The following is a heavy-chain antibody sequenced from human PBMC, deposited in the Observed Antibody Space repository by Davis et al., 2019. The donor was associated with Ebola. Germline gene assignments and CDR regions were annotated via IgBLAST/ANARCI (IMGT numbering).Heavy chain of an antibody. D-gene: IGHD3-22*01. CDR2: IYTSGST. CDR1: GGSISSYY. J-gene: IGHJ4*02. V-gene: IGHV4-4*07. CDR3: ARRYYYDSSGYLLPGFDY. Sequence: PSETLSLTCTVSGGSISSYYWSWIRQPAGKGLEWIGRIYTSGSTNYNPSLKSRVTISVDTSKNQFSLKLSSVTAADTAVYYCARRYYYDSSGYLLPGFDYWGQGTLVTVSS.